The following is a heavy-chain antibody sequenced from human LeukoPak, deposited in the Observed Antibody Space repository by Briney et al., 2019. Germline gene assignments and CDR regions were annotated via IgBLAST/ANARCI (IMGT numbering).Heavy chain of an antibody. J-gene: IGHJ6*02. CDR2: ISSSGSTI. V-gene: IGHV3-11*01. CDR1: GFTFSDYY. D-gene: IGHD3-22*01. CDR3: ARDVSDYYDSSGYYYYYYGMDV. Sequence: PGRSLRLSCAASGFTFSDYYMSWIRQAPGKGLEWVSYISSSGSTIYYADSVKGRFTISRDNAKNSLYLQMNSLRAEDTAVYYCARDVSDYYDSSGYYYYYYGMDVWGQGTTVTVSS.